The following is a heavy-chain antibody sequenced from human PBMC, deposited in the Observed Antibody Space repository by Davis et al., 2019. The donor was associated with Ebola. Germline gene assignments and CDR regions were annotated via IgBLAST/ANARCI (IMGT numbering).Heavy chain of an antibody. V-gene: IGHV1-3*01. Sequence: AASVKVSCKASGYTFTSYAMHWVRQAPGQRLEWMGWINAGNGNTKYSQKFQGRVTITRDTSASTAYMELSSLRSEDTAVYYCARSRFGELLSREYLDYWGQGTLVTVSS. J-gene: IGHJ4*02. CDR3: ARSRFGELLSREYLDY. CDR1: GYTFTSYA. D-gene: IGHD3-10*01. CDR2: INAGNGNT.